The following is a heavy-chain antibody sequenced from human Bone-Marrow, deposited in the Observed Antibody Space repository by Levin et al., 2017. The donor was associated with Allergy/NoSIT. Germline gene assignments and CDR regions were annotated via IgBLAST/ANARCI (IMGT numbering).Heavy chain of an antibody. Sequence: MTSETLSLTCTVSGGSISNYYWSWIRQPPGKGLEWIGYMYYSGSTNYSPSLKSRATISVDTSKTQLSLRLSSVTAADTAVYYCARFRGGFDIWGQGTMVTVSS. CDR3: ARFRGGFDI. J-gene: IGHJ3*02. CDR2: MYYSGST. V-gene: IGHV4-59*01. CDR1: GGSISNYY.